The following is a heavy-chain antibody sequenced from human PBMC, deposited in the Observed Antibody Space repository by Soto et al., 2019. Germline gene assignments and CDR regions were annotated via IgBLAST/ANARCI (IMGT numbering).Heavy chain of an antibody. CDR2: ISYDGSNK. CDR3: ARDRVRFLEWFSVDY. V-gene: IGHV3-30*04. J-gene: IGHJ4*01. CDR1: GFTFDSFA. Sequence: QVQLVESGGGVVQPGRSLRLSCAASGFTFDSFAMHWVRQAPGKGLEWVAVISYDGSNKYYADSVKGRFTISRDNSDNTLYLQMSGLRAEDTAVYYCARDRVRFLEWFSVDYWGHGTLITVSS. D-gene: IGHD3-3*01.